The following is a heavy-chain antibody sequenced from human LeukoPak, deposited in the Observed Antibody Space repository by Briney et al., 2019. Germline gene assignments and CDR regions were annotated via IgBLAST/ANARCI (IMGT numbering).Heavy chain of an antibody. Sequence: PSETLSLTCAVYGGSFSGYYCSWIRQPPGRGLEWMGGINHIGSTNYNPYLKSRVPISVDTSKNQFSLKLSSVTAGDTAVYYCARLARGWLQLVWGQGTLVTVSS. D-gene: IGHD5-24*01. CDR1: GGSFSGYY. J-gene: IGHJ4*02. CDR3: ARLARGWLQLV. V-gene: IGHV4-34*01. CDR2: INHIGST.